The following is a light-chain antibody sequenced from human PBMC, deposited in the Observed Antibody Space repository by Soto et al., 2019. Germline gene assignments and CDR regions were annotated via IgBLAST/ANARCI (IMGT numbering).Light chain of an antibody. Sequence: AIQLTQSPSSLSASGGYRVSITCRASQAISSHLAWYQQKPGTGPKLLIHGASVLQSGVPSRFSGSGNGPGTDFTLTISSLQPEDFATYYCQQIKSYPRVPFGQGTKV. V-gene: IGKV1-13*02. CDR3: QQIKSYPRVP. J-gene: IGKJ1*01. CDR1: QAISSH. CDR2: GAS.